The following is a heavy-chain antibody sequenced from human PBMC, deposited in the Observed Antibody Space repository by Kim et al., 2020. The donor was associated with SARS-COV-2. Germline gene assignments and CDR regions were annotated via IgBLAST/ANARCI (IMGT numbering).Heavy chain of an antibody. V-gene: IGHV3-30*18. CDR1: GFTFSSYG. J-gene: IGHJ4*02. Sequence: GGSLRLSCAASGFTFSSYGMHWVRQAPGKGLEWVALISYDESNKYYADSVKGRFTISRDNSKNTLYLQMNSLSAEDTAVYYCAKDLTWDYGDYESGYWGQGTLVTVSS. CDR2: ISYDESNK. CDR3: AKDLTWDYGDYESGY. D-gene: IGHD4-17*01.